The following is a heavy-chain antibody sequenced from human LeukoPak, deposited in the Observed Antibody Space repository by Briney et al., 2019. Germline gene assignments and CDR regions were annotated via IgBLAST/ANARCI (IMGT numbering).Heavy chain of an antibody. V-gene: IGHV4-39*07. D-gene: IGHD3-16*01. Sequence: SETLSLTCTVSGGSISSSSYYWGWIRQPPGKGLEWIGSMYYSGSTYYNPSLKSRVTISVDTSKNQFSLKLSSVTAADTAVYYCARDPLGGYYWGQGTLVTVSS. J-gene: IGHJ4*02. CDR1: GGSISSSSYY. CDR2: MYYSGST. CDR3: ARDPLGGYY.